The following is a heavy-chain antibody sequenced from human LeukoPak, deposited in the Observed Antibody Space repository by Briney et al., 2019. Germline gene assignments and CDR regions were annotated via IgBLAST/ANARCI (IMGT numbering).Heavy chain of an antibody. CDR1: GFIFSSYW. D-gene: IGHD3-9*01. CDR3: AGGTGFIIKD. V-gene: IGHV3-7*03. CDR2: IKQDGSEK. Sequence: GGSLRLSCAASGFIFSSYWMSWVRQAPGKGLEWVANIKQDGSEKYYVDSVKGRFTISRDNAKNSLYLQMNNLRVEDTAMYYCAGGTGFIIKDWGQGTLVTVSS. J-gene: IGHJ4*02.